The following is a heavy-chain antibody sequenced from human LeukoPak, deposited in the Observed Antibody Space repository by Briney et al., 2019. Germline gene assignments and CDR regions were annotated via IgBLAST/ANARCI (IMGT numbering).Heavy chain of an antibody. CDR2: INHSGST. CDR3: ARGVVGVSP. D-gene: IGHD1-26*01. V-gene: IGHV4-34*01. CDR1: GGSFSGYY. Sequence: SETLSLTCAVYGGSFSGYYWSWIRQPPGEGLEWIGEINHSGSTNYNPSLKSRVTISVDTSKNQFSLKLSSVTAADTAVYYCARGVVGVSPWGQGTLVTVSS. J-gene: IGHJ5*02.